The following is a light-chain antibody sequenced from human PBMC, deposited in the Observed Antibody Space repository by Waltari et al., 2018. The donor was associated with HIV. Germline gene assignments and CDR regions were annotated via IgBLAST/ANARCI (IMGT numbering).Light chain of an antibody. CDR2: HDD. CDR1: SSNIGYYA. CDR3: AGWDDSLNGGV. J-gene: IGLJ3*02. V-gene: IGLV1-36*01. Sequence: QSVLAQPPSVSAAPGQRVTISCSGSSSNIGYYAVNWYQEIPGKAPKLLIYHDDLKPTGVSDRFSSSKSGTSASLAISDLQFDDAGIYYCAGWDDSLNGGVFGGGTKLTVL.